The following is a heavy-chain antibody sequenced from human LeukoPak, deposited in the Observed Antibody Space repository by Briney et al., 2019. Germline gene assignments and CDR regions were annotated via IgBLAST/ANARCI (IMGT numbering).Heavy chain of an antibody. Sequence: GSSVKVSCKASGGSFSGYAIIWVRRAPGQGLEWMGGISPFFGTANYAQKFQGRVALITDESTSTAYMELSSLRSDDTAVYYCARDQGNYYDSGGYAPFNYWGQGTLVTVSS. J-gene: IGHJ4*02. V-gene: IGHV1-69*05. D-gene: IGHD3-22*01. CDR1: GGSFSGYA. CDR3: ARDQGNYYDSGGYAPFNY. CDR2: ISPFFGTA.